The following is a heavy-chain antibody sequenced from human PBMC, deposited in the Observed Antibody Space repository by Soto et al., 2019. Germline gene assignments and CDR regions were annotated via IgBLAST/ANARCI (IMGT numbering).Heavy chain of an antibody. CDR2: INPISGGI. V-gene: IGHV1-2*02. CDR3: ARQGSNGAYYYYGMDV. CDR1: EYSFTVYY. Sequence: ASVKVSCKASEYSFTVYYMHCVLQSPLQWLEWVGWINPISGGIHYAQKFQGRVTMSVDKSNNTAYLHWSSLKASDTAMYYCARQGSNGAYYYYGMDVWGQGTTVTVSS. D-gene: IGHD2-8*01. J-gene: IGHJ6*02.